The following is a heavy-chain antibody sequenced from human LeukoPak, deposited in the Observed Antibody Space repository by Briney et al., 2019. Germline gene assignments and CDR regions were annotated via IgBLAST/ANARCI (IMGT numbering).Heavy chain of an antibody. CDR1: GGSISSYY. CDR3: ARGIADPYSFDS. D-gene: IGHD6-13*01. J-gene: IGHJ4*02. CDR2: IYSTGST. V-gene: IGHV4-4*07. Sequence: SETPSLTCTVSGGSISSYYWSWIRQPAGKGLEWIGRIYSTGSTNYSPSLKSRVTMSVDKSKNQFSLNLSSVTAADTAVYYCARGIADPYSFDSWGQGTLVTVSS.